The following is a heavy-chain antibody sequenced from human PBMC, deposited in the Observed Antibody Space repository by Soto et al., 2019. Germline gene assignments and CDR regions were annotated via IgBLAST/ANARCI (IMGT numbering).Heavy chain of an antibody. Sequence: EVQLVESGGGLVQPGGSVRLSCAASGFTFSRYAMNWVRQAPGKGLEWVSFITSSSSTIYYADSVRGRFTISRDNAKNSLYLQLNSLRSEDTGIYYCAREIVVVPAAHSDYWGQGTLVTVSS. J-gene: IGHJ4*02. CDR3: AREIVVVPAAHSDY. D-gene: IGHD2-2*01. CDR2: ITSSSSTI. V-gene: IGHV3-48*01. CDR1: GFTFSRYA.